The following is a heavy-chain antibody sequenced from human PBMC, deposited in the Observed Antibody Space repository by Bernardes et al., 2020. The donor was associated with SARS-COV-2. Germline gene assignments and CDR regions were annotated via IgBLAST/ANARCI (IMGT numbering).Heavy chain of an antibody. J-gene: IGHJ4*02. V-gene: IGHV3-7*01. CDR3: GGGIGG. Sequence: GGSLRLSCVASGFIFSKYWMSWVRQAPGKGLEWVANIKQDGSEKYYVESVKGRFNISRDNAKNSLYLQMDDLRAEDSAVYYCGGGIGGGGQGALVTVSS. CDR1: GFIFSKYW. CDR2: IKQDGSEK. D-gene: IGHD2-15*01.